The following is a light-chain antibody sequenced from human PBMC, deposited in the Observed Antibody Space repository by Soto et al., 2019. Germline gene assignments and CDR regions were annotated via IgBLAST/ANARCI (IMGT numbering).Light chain of an antibody. Sequence: QSVLTQPPSVSGAPGQRVTISCTGSSSNIGAGYDVHWFQQLPGTAPKLLIYANSNRPSGVPDRFSGSKSGTSASLAIPWLQAKDEADYYCQSYDSSLSVLFGGGTKLTVL. CDR3: QSYDSSLSVL. CDR2: ANS. J-gene: IGLJ2*01. V-gene: IGLV1-40*01. CDR1: SSNIGAGYD.